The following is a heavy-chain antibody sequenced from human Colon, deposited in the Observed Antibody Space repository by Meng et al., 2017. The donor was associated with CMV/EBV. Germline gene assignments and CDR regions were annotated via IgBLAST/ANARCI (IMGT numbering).Heavy chain of an antibody. CDR1: GCRFNNDV. CDR2: ISGNGASA. Sequence: EQLLDCGGAWLCPGESLRLSCAVSGCRFNNDVMTWVRQAPGKGPEWVATISGNGASAYYADSVKGRFTISRDNSKNMVYLKMKTLRVKDTAVYYCAKGFYWGQGTLVTVSS. CDR3: AKGFY. J-gene: IGHJ4*02. V-gene: IGHV3-23*01.